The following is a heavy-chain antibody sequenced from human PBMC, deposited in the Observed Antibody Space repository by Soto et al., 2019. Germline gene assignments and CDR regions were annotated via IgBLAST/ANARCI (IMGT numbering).Heavy chain of an antibody. V-gene: IGHV1-69*13. CDR2: IIPIFGTA. Sequence: SVKVSCKASGGTFSIYAISWVRQAPGQGLEWMGGIIPIFGTANYAQKFQGRVTITADESTSTAYMELSSLRSEDTAVYYCAREDIVVVVAAYYYCGMDVWGQGTTVTVSS. J-gene: IGHJ6*02. CDR3: AREDIVVVVAAYYYCGMDV. CDR1: GGTFSIYA. D-gene: IGHD2-15*01.